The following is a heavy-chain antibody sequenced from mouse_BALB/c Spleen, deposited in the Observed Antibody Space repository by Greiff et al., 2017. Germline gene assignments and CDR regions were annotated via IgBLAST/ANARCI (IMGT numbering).Heavy chain of an antibody. V-gene: IGHV5-9-3*01. D-gene: IGHD1-1*01. J-gene: IGHJ1*01. CDR3: AIHPHYYGSSYALDFDV. CDR1: GFTFSSYA. CDR2: ISSGGSYT. Sequence: EVQLVESGGGLVKPGGSLKLSCAASGFTFSSYAMSWVRQTPEKRLEWVATISSGGSYTYYPDSVKGRFTISSDNAKNTLYLQMSSLRSEDTAMYYCAIHPHYYGSSYALDFDVWGAGTTVTVSS.